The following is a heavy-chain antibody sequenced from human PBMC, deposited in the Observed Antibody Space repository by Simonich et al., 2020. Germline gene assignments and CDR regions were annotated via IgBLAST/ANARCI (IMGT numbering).Heavy chain of an antibody. CDR2: ISSSSSYI. J-gene: IGHJ4*02. CDR1: GFTFSSYS. D-gene: IGHD3-3*01. Sequence: EVQLVESGGGLVKPGGSLRLSCAASGFTFSSYSMNWVRQAPGKGLEGVSSISSSSSYIYYADSVKGRFTISRDNAKNSLYLQMNSLRAEDTAVYDCARKRFLEWFFDYWGQGTLVTVSS. V-gene: IGHV3-21*01. CDR3: ARKRFLEWFFDY.